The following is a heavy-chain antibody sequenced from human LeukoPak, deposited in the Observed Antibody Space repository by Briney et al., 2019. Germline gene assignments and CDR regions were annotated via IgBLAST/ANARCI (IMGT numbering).Heavy chain of an antibody. CDR3: ARDRWGYSYGGD. D-gene: IGHD5-18*01. V-gene: IGHV3-20*04. J-gene: IGHJ4*02. Sequence: GGSLRLSCAASGFTFDSYGMSWVRQAPGKGLEWVSGINWNGDDTTYADSVKGRFTISRDNARNSLYLQMNSLRAEDTAVYYCARDRWGYSYGGDWGQGTLVTVSS. CDR1: GFTFDSYG. CDR2: INWNGDDT.